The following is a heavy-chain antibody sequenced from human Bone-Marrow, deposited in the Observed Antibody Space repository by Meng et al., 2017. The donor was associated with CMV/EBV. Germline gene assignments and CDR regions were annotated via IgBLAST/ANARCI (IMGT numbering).Heavy chain of an antibody. CDR1: GFTFSSYA. V-gene: IGHV3-23*01. Sequence: GGSLRLSCAASGFTFSSYAMSWVRQAPGKGLEWVSTISGSGGTTYYADSVKGRFTISRDNPENTLYLQVSSLRAEDTATYYCAKLGTAQVGNYYYGLGVWGQGTTVTVSS. CDR3: AKLGTAQVGNYYYGLGV. CDR2: ISGSGGTT. D-gene: IGHD1-7*01. J-gene: IGHJ6*02.